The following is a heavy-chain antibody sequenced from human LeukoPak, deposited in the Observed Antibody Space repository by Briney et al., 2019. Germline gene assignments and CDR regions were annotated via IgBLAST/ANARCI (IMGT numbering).Heavy chain of an antibody. Sequence: GGSLRLSCAASGFTFSSYSMNWVRQAPGKGLEWVSSISSSSSYIYYADSVKGRFTISRDNAKNSLYLQMNSLRAENTAVYYCARERIYTAMAESLPDYWGQGTLVTVSS. V-gene: IGHV3-21*01. CDR2: ISSSSSYI. CDR3: ARERIYTAMAESLPDY. CDR1: GFTFSSYS. D-gene: IGHD5-18*01. J-gene: IGHJ4*02.